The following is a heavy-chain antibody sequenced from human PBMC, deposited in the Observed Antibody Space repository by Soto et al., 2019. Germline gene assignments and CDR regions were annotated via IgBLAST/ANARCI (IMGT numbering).Heavy chain of an antibody. D-gene: IGHD3-3*01. Sequence: QLQLQESGPGLVKPSETLSLTCTVSGGSISSSSYYWGWIRQPPGKGLEWIGSIYYSGSTYYNPCLKSRVTISVDTSKNQFSLKLSSVTAADTAVYYCARHYDFWRGDNWFDPWGQGTLVTVSS. V-gene: IGHV4-39*01. J-gene: IGHJ5*02. CDR2: IYYSGST. CDR3: ARHYDFWRGDNWFDP. CDR1: GGSISSSSYY.